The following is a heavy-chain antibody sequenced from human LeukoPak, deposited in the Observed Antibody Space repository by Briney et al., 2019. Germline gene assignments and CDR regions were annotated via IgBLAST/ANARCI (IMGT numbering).Heavy chain of an antibody. J-gene: IGHJ4*02. CDR2: INQGGSEK. D-gene: IGHD3-22*01. V-gene: IGHV3-7*04. CDR1: GFTFSTYG. CDR3: ARIYDNSGYYDY. Sequence: PGGSLRLSCAASGFTFSTYGMSWVCQAPGKGLEWVANINQGGSEKYYVDSVKGRFTISRDNAKNSLYLQMNSLRAEDTAVYYCARIYDNSGYYDYWGQGTLVTVSS.